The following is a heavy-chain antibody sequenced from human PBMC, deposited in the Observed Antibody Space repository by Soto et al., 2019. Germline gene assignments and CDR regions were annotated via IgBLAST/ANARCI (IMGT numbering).Heavy chain of an antibody. CDR3: ARVAALVGAARYWYFDL. J-gene: IGHJ2*01. Sequence: QLHLQESGPGLVEPSETLSLTCAVSGGSITSTSYYWGWMRQPPGEGLEWIGSIDYRGHIYYNSSLTSRVTISGDTSKNQFSLTLNYVTAADSAVYHCARVAALVGAARYWYFDLWGRGTRVSV. CDR1: GGSITSTSYY. D-gene: IGHD2-15*01. V-gene: IGHV4-39*01. CDR2: IDYRGHI.